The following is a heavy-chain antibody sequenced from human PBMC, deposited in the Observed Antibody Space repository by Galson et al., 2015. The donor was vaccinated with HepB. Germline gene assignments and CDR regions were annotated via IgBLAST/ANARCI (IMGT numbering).Heavy chain of an antibody. CDR1: GFTFSSYG. V-gene: IGHV3-30*18. J-gene: IGHJ6*02. CDR3: AKDLQGFDFWSGYYTGTVYYGMDV. CDR2: ISYDGSNK. Sequence: SLRLSCAASGFTFSSYGMHWVRQAPGKGLEWVAVISYDGSNKYYADSVKGRFTISRDNSKNTLYLQMNSLRAEDTAVYYCAKDLQGFDFWSGYYTGTVYYGMDVWGQGTTVTVSS. D-gene: IGHD3-3*01.